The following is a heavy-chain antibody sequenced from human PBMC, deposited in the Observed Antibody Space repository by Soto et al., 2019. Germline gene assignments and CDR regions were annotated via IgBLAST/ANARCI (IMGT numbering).Heavy chain of an antibody. CDR2: IYYSGRT. CDR3: ARQRTTVVTQAYFDH. Sequence: XETLSLTCIVAGESISSSSYYWGWIRQPPGKGLEWIGSIYYSGRTYYNPSFKSRVTISIDTSKNQFSLKLSSVTATDTAVYYCARQRTTVVTQAYFDHWGQGTLVTVSS. CDR1: GESISSSSYY. J-gene: IGHJ4*02. V-gene: IGHV4-39*01. D-gene: IGHD2-21*02.